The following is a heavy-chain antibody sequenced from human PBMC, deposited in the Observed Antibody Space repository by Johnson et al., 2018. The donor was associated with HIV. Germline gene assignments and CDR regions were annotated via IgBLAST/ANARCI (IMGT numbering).Heavy chain of an antibody. CDR3: ARGSGSYYSNAFDI. CDR1: GFTFDDYG. J-gene: IGHJ3*02. Sequence: VQLVESGGGVVRPGGSLRLSCEASGFTFDDYGMSWVRQGPGKGLEWVSGINWNGGSTGYADSVKGRFTISRDNAKNSLYLQINSLRAEDTALYCCARGSGSYYSNAFDIWGQGTMVTVSS. D-gene: IGHD1-26*01. V-gene: IGHV3-20*04. CDR2: INWNGGST.